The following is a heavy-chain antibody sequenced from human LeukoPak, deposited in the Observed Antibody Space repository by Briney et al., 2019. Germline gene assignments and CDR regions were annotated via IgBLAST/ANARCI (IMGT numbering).Heavy chain of an antibody. J-gene: IGHJ4*02. V-gene: IGHV3-30*18. CDR2: ISYDGSNK. Sequence: GRSLRLSCAASGFTFSPHAMHWVRQAPGKGLEWVAVISYDGSNKYYADSVKGRFTISRDNSKNMLYLQMNSLRAEDTAVYYCAKDPFDYWGQGTLVTVSS. CDR3: AKDPFDY. CDR1: GFTFSPHA.